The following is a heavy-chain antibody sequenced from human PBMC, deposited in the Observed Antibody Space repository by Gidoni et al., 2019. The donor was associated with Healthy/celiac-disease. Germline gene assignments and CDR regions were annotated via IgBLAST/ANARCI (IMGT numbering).Heavy chain of an antibody. Sequence: EVQLVESGGGFVQTGRSLRLSCAASGFTFDDSAMPWVRQAPGKGLEGVSGISWNSGSIGYADSVKGRFTISRDNAKNSLYLQMNSLRAEDTALYYCAKDIGPDRGFCSSTSCHQSTMDVWGQGTTVTVSS. D-gene: IGHD2-2*01. CDR2: ISWNSGSI. J-gene: IGHJ6*02. CDR3: AKDIGPDRGFCSSTSCHQSTMDV. CDR1: GFTFDDSA. V-gene: IGHV3-9*01.